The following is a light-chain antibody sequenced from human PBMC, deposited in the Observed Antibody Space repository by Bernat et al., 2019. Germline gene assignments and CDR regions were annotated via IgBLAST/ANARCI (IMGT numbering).Light chain of an antibody. CDR1: SSNIGAGYD. J-gene: IGLJ1*01. V-gene: IGLV1-40*01. CDR3: QSYDSSLSAFYV. Sequence: QSVLTQPPSVSGAPGQRVTIPCTGSSSNIGAGYDVHWYQQLPGTAPNLLIYGNSNRPSGVPDRFSGSKSGTSASLAITGLQAENEADYYCQSYDSSLSAFYVFGTGTKFTVL. CDR2: GNS.